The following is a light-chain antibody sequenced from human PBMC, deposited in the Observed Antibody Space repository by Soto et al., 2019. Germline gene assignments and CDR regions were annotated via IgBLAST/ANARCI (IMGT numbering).Light chain of an antibody. CDR3: QQYNNWWT. CDR2: GAS. CDR1: QSVSSN. Sequence: EIVMTQSPATRSVSPGERATLSCRASQSVSSNLAWYQQKPGQAPRLLIYGASTRATGIPARFSGSGSGTVFTLNISSLQSEDFAVYYCQQYNNWWTFGQGTKVESK. V-gene: IGKV3-15*01. J-gene: IGKJ1*01.